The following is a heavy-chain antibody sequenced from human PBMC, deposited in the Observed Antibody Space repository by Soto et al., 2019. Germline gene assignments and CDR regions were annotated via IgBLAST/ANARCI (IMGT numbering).Heavy chain of an antibody. Sequence: QVQLVQSGAEVKKPGSSVKVSCKAFGGTFSSYAISWVRQAPGQGLEWMGGIIPIFGTANYAQKFQGRVTITADESTSTAYMELSSLRSEDTAVYYCARQDWPHGYYYYGMDVWGQGTTVTVSS. J-gene: IGHJ6*02. CDR2: IIPIFGTA. D-gene: IGHD3-9*01. CDR3: ARQDWPHGYYYYGMDV. V-gene: IGHV1-69*01. CDR1: GGTFSSYA.